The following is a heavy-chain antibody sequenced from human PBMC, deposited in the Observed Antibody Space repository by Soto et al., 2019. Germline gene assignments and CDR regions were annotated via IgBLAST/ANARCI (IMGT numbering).Heavy chain of an antibody. V-gene: IGHV4-30-4*02. CDR2: IYYSGST. J-gene: IGHJ4*02. Sequence: SDTLSLTCTVSGGSISSGDYYWSWIRQPPGKGLEWIGYIYYSGSTYYNPSLKSRVTISVDTSKNQFSLRLSSVTAADTAVYYCARRGSSSWYGRTGDRIDYWGQGTLVTVSS. D-gene: IGHD6-13*01. CDR1: GGSISSGDYY. CDR3: ARRGSSSWYGRTGDRIDY.